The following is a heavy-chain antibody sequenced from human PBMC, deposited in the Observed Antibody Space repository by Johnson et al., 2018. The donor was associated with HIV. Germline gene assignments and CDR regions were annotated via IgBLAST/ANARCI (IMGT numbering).Heavy chain of an antibody. D-gene: IGHD6-19*01. CDR3: ARDLTVARLVFDM. J-gene: IGHJ3*02. CDR1: GFTFDDYA. CDR2: ISWNSGSI. Sequence: VQLVESGGGLVQPGRSLRLSCAASGFTFDDYAMHWVRQAPGKGLEWVSGISWNSGSIGYADSVKGRFTISRDNAKNSLYLQMNSLRAEDKAVYYCARDLTVARLVFDMWGQGTMVTVSS. V-gene: IGHV3-9*01.